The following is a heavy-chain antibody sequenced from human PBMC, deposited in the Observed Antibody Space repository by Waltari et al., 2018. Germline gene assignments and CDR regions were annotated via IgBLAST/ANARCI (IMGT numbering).Heavy chain of an antibody. CDR2: INHSGST. CDR3: ARGSRRFLEWLLTFFDY. Sequence: QVQLQQWGAGLLKPSETLSLTCAVYGGSFSGYYWRWIRQPPGKGLEWIGEINHSGSTNYNPSLKSRVTISVDTSKNQFSLKLSSVTAADTAVYYCARGSRRFLEWLLTFFDYWGQGTLVTVSS. V-gene: IGHV4-34*01. J-gene: IGHJ4*02. CDR1: GGSFSGYY. D-gene: IGHD3-3*01.